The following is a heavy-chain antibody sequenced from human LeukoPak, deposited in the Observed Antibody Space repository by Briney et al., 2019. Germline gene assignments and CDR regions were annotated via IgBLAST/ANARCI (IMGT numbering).Heavy chain of an antibody. Sequence: GGSLRLSCAASGFTFRSYGMHWVRQAPGKGLEWVAVISYDGSNKYYADSVKGRFTISRDNSKNTLYLQMNSLRAEDTAVYYCAKEGLLWFGELFANYYYMDVWGKGTTVTISS. CDR2: ISYDGSNK. J-gene: IGHJ6*03. V-gene: IGHV3-30*19. D-gene: IGHD3-10*01. CDR3: AKEGLLWFGELFANYYYMDV. CDR1: GFTFRSYG.